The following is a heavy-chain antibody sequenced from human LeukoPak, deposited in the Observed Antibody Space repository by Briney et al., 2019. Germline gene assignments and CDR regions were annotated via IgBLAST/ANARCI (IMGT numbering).Heavy chain of an antibody. Sequence: SQTLSLTCTVSGGSISSGGYYWSWIRQHPGKGLEWIGYIYYSGSTYYNPSLKSRVTISVDTSKNQFSLKLSSVTAADTAVYYCAREESPGNWFDPWGQGTLVTVSS. CDR2: IYYSGST. J-gene: IGHJ5*02. V-gene: IGHV4-31*03. CDR1: GGSISSGGYY. CDR3: AREESPGNWFDP.